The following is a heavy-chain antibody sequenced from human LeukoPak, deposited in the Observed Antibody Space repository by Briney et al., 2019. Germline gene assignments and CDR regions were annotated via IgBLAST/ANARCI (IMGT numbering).Heavy chain of an antibody. V-gene: IGHV3-21*01. J-gene: IGHJ4*02. Sequence: GGSLRLSCAASGFTFSSYSMNWVRQAPGKGLEWVSSISSSSSYIYYAGSVKGRFTISRDNAKNSLYLQMNSLRAEDTAVYYCARDTHTASFDYWGQGTLVTVSS. CDR3: ARDTHTASFDY. CDR2: ISSSSSYI. CDR1: GFTFSSYS. D-gene: IGHD5-18*01.